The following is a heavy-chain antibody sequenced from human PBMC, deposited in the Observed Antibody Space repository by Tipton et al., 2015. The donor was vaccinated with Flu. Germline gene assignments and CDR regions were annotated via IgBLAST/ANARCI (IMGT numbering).Heavy chain of an antibody. V-gene: IGHV3-23*01. J-gene: IGHJ3*01. Sequence: SLRLSCAASGFIFSEYAMNWVRQAPGKRLEWVSNLGGGNPSYADSVKGRFTISRDTSQNTVYLHMNSLRVEDTAVYYCVKDCCPRNGVFDAFDAWGQGIGVTVSS. CDR1: GFIFSEYA. CDR3: VKDCCPRNGVFDAFDA. CDR2: LGGGNP. D-gene: IGHD2-8*01.